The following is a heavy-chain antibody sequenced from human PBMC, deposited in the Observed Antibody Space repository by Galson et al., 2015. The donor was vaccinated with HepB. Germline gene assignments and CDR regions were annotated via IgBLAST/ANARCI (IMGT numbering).Heavy chain of an antibody. V-gene: IGHV3-48*01. J-gene: IGHJ6*03. CDR2: ISSSSSGM. CDR3: ARESNFYMDV. Sequence: SLRLSCAASGFTFGTYSMNWVRQAPGKGLEWVSYISSSSSGMDHADSVKGRFTISRDNAQNSLYLQMNSLRAEDTAVYYVARESNFYMDVWGKGTTVTVSS. CDR1: GFTFGTYS.